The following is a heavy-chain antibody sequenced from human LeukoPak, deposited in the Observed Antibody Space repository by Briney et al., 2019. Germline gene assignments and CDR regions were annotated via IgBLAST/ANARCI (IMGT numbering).Heavy chain of an antibody. CDR1: GASVSGVY. D-gene: IGHD6-13*01. Sequence: SETLSLTCTVSGASVSGVYWSWIRQPPGKGLEWIGYIYHSGDSNCNPSLKSRVTVSLDTSKNQVSLRLTSVTAADTAVYYCAANRYSSSWYVGVYWGPVTLVTVSS. CDR2: IYHSGDS. J-gene: IGHJ4*02. CDR3: AANRYSSSWYVGVY. V-gene: IGHV4-59*08.